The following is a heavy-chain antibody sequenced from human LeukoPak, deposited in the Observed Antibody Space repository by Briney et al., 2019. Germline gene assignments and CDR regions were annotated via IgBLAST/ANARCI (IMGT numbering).Heavy chain of an antibody. D-gene: IGHD3-22*01. CDR2: IYPGDSDT. J-gene: IGHJ4*02. CDR1: GYSFTSYW. V-gene: IGHV5-51*01. Sequence: GESLKISCKGSGYSFTSYWIGWVRQMPGKGLEWMGIIYPGDSDTRYSPSFQGQVTISADKSISTAYLQWSSLKAWDTAMYYCARQPQYYYDSSGYRDYWGQGTLVTVSS. CDR3: ARQPQYYYDSSGYRDY.